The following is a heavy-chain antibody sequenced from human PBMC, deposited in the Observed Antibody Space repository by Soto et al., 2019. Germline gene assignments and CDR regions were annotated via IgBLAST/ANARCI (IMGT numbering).Heavy chain of an antibody. Sequence: SETLSPTSAVCGGSFSGYYWSWIRQPPGKVLEWIGEINHSGSTNYNASLKSRLTISVDTSKNQFSLKLSSVTAEETAVYYCERRLLARSSWYYYYYYYGRDVWGQGTTVTVS. CDR1: GGSFSGYY. D-gene: IGHD6-13*01. CDR2: INHSGST. V-gene: IGHV4-34*01. J-gene: IGHJ6*02. CDR3: ERRLLARSSWYYYYYYYGRDV.